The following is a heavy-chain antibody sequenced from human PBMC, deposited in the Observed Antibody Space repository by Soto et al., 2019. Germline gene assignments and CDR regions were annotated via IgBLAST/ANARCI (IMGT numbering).Heavy chain of an antibody. J-gene: IGHJ4*02. CDR2: IYSGGST. CDR1: GFTVSSNY. Sequence: PGGSLRLSCAASGFTVSSNYMSWVRQAPGKGLEWVSIIYSGGSTYYADSVKGRFTISRDNSKNTLYLQMNSLRAEDTAVYYCARVNDYGDYTKTHYFDYWGQGTLVTVSS. D-gene: IGHD4-17*01. CDR3: ARVNDYGDYTKTHYFDY. V-gene: IGHV3-66*01.